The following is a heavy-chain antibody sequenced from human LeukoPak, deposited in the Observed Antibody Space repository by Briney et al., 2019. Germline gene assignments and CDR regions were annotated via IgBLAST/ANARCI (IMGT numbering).Heavy chain of an antibody. CDR1: GYTFTGYY. J-gene: IGHJ4*02. Sequence: ASVKVSCKASGYTFTGYYMHWVRQAPGQGLEWMGWINPNSGGTYYAQKFQGRVTMTSDTSISSAYMELSRLRSDDRAVYYCARDLYGGTSATFDYWGQGTLVTVTS. CDR2: INPNSGGT. CDR3: ARDLYGGTSATFDY. D-gene: IGHD4-23*01. V-gene: IGHV1-2*02.